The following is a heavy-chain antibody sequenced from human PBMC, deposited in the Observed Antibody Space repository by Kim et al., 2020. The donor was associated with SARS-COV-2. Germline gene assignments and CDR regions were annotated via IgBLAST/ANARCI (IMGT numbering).Heavy chain of an antibody. CDR3: ARAGGNTYGPHLFDY. CDR2: IYYRGTT. CDR1: GGSINTGGYY. V-gene: IGHV4-31*03. D-gene: IGHD5-18*01. Sequence: SETLSLTCTVSGGSINTGGYYWNWIRQHPGKGLEWIGYIYYRGTTYYNPSLKSRVTISLDTSKDQFSQFSLELNSVTAADTAVYYCARAGGNTYGPHLFDYWGQGTLVTVSS. J-gene: IGHJ4*02.